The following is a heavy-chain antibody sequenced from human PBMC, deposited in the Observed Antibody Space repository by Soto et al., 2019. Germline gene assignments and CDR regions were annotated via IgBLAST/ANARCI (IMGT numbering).Heavy chain of an antibody. CDR3: ARGGRGYGLNWFDP. Sequence: PSETLSLTCAVSGGSISSGGYSWSWIRQPPGKGLEWIGYIYHSGSTYYNPSLKSRVTISVDRSKNQFSLKLSSVTAADTAVYYCARGGRGYGLNWFDPWGQGTLVTVSS. V-gene: IGHV4-30-2*01. D-gene: IGHD5-12*01. CDR1: GGSISSGGYS. J-gene: IGHJ5*02. CDR2: IYHSGST.